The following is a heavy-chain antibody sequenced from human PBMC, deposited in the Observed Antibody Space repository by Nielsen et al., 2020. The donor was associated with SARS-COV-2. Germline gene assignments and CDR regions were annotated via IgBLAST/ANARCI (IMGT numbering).Heavy chain of an antibody. V-gene: IGHV3-23*03. D-gene: IGHD3-9*01. CDR1: GFTFSSYA. J-gene: IGHJ6*02. Sequence: GESLKISCAASGFTFSSYAMSWVRQAPGKGLEWVSVIYSGGSSTYYADSVKGRFTISRDNSKNTLYMQMNSLRAEDTAVYYCAKVDDYYGMDVWGQGTTVTVSS. CDR3: AKVDDYYGMDV. CDR2: IYSGGSST.